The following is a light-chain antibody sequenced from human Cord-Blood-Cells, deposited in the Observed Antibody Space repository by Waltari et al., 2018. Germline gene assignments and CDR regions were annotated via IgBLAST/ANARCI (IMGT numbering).Light chain of an antibody. V-gene: IGLV2-23*01. CDR2: EGS. CDR1: SRAVGSYNL. J-gene: IGLJ3*02. CDR3: CSYAGSSTWV. Sequence: QSALTQPASVSGSPGPSITISRTRTSRAVGSYNLLSCYQHHASKAPKLMSYEGSKRPSGVSKRFSGSKSGNTASLTSAGLQAEDEADYYCCSYAGSSTWVFGGGTKLTVL.